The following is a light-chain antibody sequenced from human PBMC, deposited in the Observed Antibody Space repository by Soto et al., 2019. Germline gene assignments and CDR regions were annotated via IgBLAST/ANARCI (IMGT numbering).Light chain of an antibody. CDR3: QQYNDWLYS. CDR1: RPVRSN. V-gene: IGKV3-15*01. CDR2: GSS. Sequence: EIVMTQSPANMSVSPVERVAVSCRASRPVRSNLAWYQQKPGQPPRLLIYGSSTRATGIPARFSGSGSGTEFTLTVTSLQSADIAVYYCQQYNDWLYSFGQGTKVDIK. J-gene: IGKJ2*03.